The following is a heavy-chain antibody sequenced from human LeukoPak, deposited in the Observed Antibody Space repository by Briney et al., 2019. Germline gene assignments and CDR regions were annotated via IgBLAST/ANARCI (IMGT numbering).Heavy chain of an antibody. CDR3: ARGALITMVRGVIGAFDI. CDR1: GFTFDDYG. Sequence: GGSLRLSCAASGFTFDDYGMSWVRQAPGKGLEWVSGINWNGGSTGYADSVKGRFTISRDNAKNSLYLQMNSLRAEDRALYHCARGALITMVRGVIGAFDIWGQGTMVTVSS. V-gene: IGHV3-20*01. CDR2: INWNGGST. D-gene: IGHD3-10*01. J-gene: IGHJ3*02.